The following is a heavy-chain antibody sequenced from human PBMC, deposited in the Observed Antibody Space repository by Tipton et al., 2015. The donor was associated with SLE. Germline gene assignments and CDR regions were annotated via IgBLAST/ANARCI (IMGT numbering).Heavy chain of an antibody. D-gene: IGHD3-22*01. J-gene: IGHJ6*02. V-gene: IGHV4-34*01. CDR3: ARGHYYDSSGYYYYYGMDV. CDR2: INHSGST. Sequence: LRLSCAVYGGSFSAYYWSWIRQPPGKGLEWIGEINHSGSTNYNPSLKSRVTISVDTSKNQFSLKLSSVTAADTAVYYCARGHYYDSSGYYYYYGMDVWGQATTVTVSS. CDR1: GGSFSAYY.